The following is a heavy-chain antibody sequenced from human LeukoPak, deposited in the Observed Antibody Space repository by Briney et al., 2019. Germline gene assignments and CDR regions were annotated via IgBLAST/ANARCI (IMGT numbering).Heavy chain of an antibody. CDR3: AKDDNYIRFLS. CDR2: ISGSGGNT. Sequence: GGSLRLSCAASGFTVSSNYMSWVRQAPGKGLEWVSGISGSGGNTYYADSVKGRFTISRDNSKNTLYLQMNSLRAEDTAVYYCAKDDNYIRFLSWGQGTLVTVSS. CDR1: GFTVSSNY. V-gene: IGHV3-23*01. D-gene: IGHD3-16*01. J-gene: IGHJ5*02.